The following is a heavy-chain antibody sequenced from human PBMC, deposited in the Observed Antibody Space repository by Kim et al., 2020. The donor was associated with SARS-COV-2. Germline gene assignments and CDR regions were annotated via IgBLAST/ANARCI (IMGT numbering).Heavy chain of an antibody. CDR3: ARDLTYYYDSSGYCLDY. V-gene: IGHV3-30-3*01. J-gene: IGHJ4*02. CDR2: ISYDGSNK. D-gene: IGHD3-22*01. CDR1: GFTFSSYA. Sequence: GGSLRLSCAASGFTFSSYAMHWVRQAPGKGLEWVAVISYDGSNKYYADSVKGRFTISRDNSKNTLYLQMNSLRAEDTAVYYCARDLTYYYDSSGYCLDYWGQGTLVTVSS.